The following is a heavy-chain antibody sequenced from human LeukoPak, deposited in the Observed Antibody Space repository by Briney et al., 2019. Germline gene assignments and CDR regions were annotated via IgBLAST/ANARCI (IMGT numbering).Heavy chain of an antibody. J-gene: IGHJ4*02. V-gene: IGHV4-4*07. D-gene: IGHD6-13*01. CDR3: ARGASTTWPGNFDY. Sequence: SSETLSLTCTVSGGSIGSYYWSWMRQPAGKALEWIGRIYPSGSTNYNPSLKSRVTMSVDTSQNQFSLKMTSVTAADTAVYYCARGASTTWPGNFDYWGQGTLVTVSS. CDR2: IYPSGST. CDR1: GGSIGSYY.